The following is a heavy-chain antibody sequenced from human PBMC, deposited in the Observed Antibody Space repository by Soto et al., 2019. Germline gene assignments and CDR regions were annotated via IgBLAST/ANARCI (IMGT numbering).Heavy chain of an antibody. Sequence: ASVKVSCKASGYIFTNYAMHWVRQAPGQRLEWMGWINAANGNTKYSQKFQGRVTITTDTSASTAYMELSSLRSEDTAVYYCARALYGSGSHSSDYFDYWGQGTLVTVSS. J-gene: IGHJ4*02. CDR2: INAANGNT. CDR1: GYIFTNYA. V-gene: IGHV1-3*01. CDR3: ARALYGSGSHSSDYFDY. D-gene: IGHD3-10*01.